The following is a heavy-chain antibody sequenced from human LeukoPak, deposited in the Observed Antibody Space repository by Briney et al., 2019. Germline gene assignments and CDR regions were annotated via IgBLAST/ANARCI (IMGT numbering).Heavy chain of an antibody. CDR2: ISGRGNGT. V-gene: IGHV3-23*01. D-gene: IGHD5-24*01. CDR3: AKRTMSDFDS. CDR1: GFSFGTYA. J-gene: IGHJ4*02. Sequence: QAGGSLRLSCEASGFSFGTYAMNWVRQAPGKGLEWLSGISGRGNGTYYADSVKGRFLISRDNSKNTLYLQLNNLRVDDTAIYWCAKRTMSDFDSWGQGTQVTVSS.